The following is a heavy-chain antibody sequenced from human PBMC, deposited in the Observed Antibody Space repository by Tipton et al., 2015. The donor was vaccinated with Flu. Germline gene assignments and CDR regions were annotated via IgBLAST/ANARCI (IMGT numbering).Heavy chain of an antibody. CDR3: TKSEAVAGHFQH. CDR2: ISWNGKTI. CDR1: GFTFDDYS. D-gene: IGHD6-19*01. V-gene: IGHV3-43*01. Sequence: GSLRLSCAASGFTFDDYSMHWVRQAPGKGLEWVSLISWNGKTIYYADSVKGRFSISRDNSKNSLYLQMNSLRTEDTAFYYCTKSEAVAGHFQHWGHGTLVTVSS. J-gene: IGHJ1*01.